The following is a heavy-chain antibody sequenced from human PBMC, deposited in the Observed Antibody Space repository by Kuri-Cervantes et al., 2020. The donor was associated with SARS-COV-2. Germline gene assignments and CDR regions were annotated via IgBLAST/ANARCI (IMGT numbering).Heavy chain of an antibody. Sequence: SETLSLTCTVSDDSMSNGDYHWSWIRQPPGKGLEWIGYIYHSGSTHYNPSLKSRVTMSLDRSKNQFSLNLRFVTATDTAVYYCARGPEGVVAYWGQGTLVTVSS. CDR1: DDSMSNGDYH. CDR3: ARGPEGVVAY. CDR2: IYHSGST. J-gene: IGHJ4*02. D-gene: IGHD1-14*01. V-gene: IGHV4-30-2*01.